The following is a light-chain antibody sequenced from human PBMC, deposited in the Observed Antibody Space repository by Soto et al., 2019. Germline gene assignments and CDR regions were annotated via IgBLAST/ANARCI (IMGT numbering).Light chain of an antibody. CDR3: SSYAASNNFYFV. CDR2: EVT. CDR1: SSDVGGYNY. J-gene: IGLJ3*02. Sequence: QCVLTQPPSASGAPGQSVTISCTGTSSDVGGYNYVSWYQQYPGRAPKLMIYEVTKRPSGVPDRFSGSKSGNTASLTVSGPQAEDEADYYCSSYAASNNFYFVFGGGTKVTVL. V-gene: IGLV2-8*01.